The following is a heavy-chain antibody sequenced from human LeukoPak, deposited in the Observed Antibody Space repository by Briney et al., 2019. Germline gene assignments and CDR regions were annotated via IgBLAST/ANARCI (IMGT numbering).Heavy chain of an antibody. J-gene: IGHJ4*02. CDR2: IIPIFGTA. Sequence: SVKVSCKASGGTFSSYAISWVRQAPGQGLEWMGGIIPIFGTANYAQKFQGRVTITADESTSTAYMELSSLRSEDTAVYYCARSSNYCDSSGYEDYWGQGTLVTVSS. CDR3: ARSSNYCDSSGYEDY. CDR1: GGTFSSYA. V-gene: IGHV1-69*13. D-gene: IGHD3-22*01.